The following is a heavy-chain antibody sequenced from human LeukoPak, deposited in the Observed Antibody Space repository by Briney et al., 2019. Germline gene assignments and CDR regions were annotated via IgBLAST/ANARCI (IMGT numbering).Heavy chain of an antibody. J-gene: IGHJ6*02. CDR3: ARDSSGWGLDV. Sequence: GGSLRLSCAASGFTFSSYDMHWVRQAAGKGLEWVSLICRAGDTHYPDSVKGRFTISRENAKNSLYLQMNSLRAGDTAVYYCARDSSGWGLDVWGQGTTVTVSS. CDR1: GFTFSSYD. V-gene: IGHV3-13*01. CDR2: ICRAGDT. D-gene: IGHD6-19*01.